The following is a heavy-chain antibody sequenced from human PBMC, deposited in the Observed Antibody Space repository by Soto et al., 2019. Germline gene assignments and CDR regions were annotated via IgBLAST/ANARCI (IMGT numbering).Heavy chain of an antibody. D-gene: IGHD2-15*01. CDR2: INPIFGTA. CDR1: GGTISSYA. CDR3: ARESRYCSGGSCYFLPGIDY. Sequence: ASVTVCCKASGGTISSYASRWVRQAPGQGLEWMGGINPIFGTANYAQKFQGRVTITADESTSTAYMELSSLRSEDTAVYYCARESRYCSGGSCYFLPGIDYWGQGTLVTVSS. J-gene: IGHJ4*02. V-gene: IGHV1-69*01.